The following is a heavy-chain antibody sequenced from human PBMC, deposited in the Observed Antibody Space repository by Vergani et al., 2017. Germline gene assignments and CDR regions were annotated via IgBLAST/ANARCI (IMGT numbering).Heavy chain of an antibody. V-gene: IGHV1-18*04. CDR1: GYTFFNYG. D-gene: IGHD3-10*01. Sequence: QVQLVQSGPEVKRPGASVKVSCKTSGYTFFNYGVNWIRRAPGQGFEWLGWIRADTGDTKYSETLQDRVTLTTDSSTNTAYIELRGLKSDDTAVYYCARDGSYYYGSGSFYLFDYWGQGTLVTVSS. CDR3: ARDGSYYYGSGSFYLFDY. CDR2: IRADTGDT. J-gene: IGHJ4*02.